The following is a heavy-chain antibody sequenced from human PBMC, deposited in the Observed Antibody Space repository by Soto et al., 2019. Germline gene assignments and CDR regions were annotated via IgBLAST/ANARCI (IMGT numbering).Heavy chain of an antibody. Sequence: GGSLRLSCTASGFSFSNYAMYWVRQAPGKGLEWVSGISGTDGSTYYADSVKGRFTISSESSKNTVYLQLNSLGAEDTAVYYCAGRLRGSWGQGTLVTVSS. CDR2: ISGTDGST. J-gene: IGHJ5*02. D-gene: IGHD4-17*01. CDR1: GFSFSNYA. CDR3: AGRLRGS. V-gene: IGHV3-23*01.